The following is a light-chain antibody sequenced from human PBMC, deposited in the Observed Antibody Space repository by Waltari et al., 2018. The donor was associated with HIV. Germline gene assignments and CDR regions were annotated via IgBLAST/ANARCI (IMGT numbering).Light chain of an antibody. J-gene: IGKJ2*01. CDR3: QQYGSSREYT. CDR2: GAS. Sequence: DIVLTQSPGTLSLSPGERATLSCRASQSVSRNFLAWYHQKPGQAPRLLIYGASTRAPGIPDRFSGTGSGTDFTLTISRLEPEDFGVFYCQQYGSSREYTFGQGTKLEIK. CDR1: QSVSRNF. V-gene: IGKV3-20*01.